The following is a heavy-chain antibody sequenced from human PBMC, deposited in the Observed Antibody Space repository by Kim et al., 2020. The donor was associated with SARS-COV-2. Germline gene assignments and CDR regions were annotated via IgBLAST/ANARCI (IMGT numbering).Heavy chain of an antibody. V-gene: IGHV3-49*03. Sequence: GGSLRLSCTASGFTFGDYAMSWFRQAPGKGLEWVGFIRSKAYGGTTEYAASVKGRFTISRDDSKSIAYLQMNSLKTEDTAVYYCTRAPSWYPPGQRYYYGMDVWGQGTTVTVSS. CDR1: GFTFGDYA. J-gene: IGHJ6*02. D-gene: IGHD6-13*01. CDR3: TRAPSWYPPGQRYYYGMDV. CDR2: IRSKAYGGTT.